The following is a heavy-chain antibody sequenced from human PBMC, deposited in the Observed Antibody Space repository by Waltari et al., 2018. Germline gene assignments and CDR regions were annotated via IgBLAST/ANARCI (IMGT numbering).Heavy chain of an antibody. CDR1: GGSISSYY. CDR2: IYYSGST. Sequence: QVQLQESGPGLVKPSETLSLTCTVSGGSISSYYWSWIRPPPGKGLEWIGYIYYSGSTNYNPSLKSRVTISVDTSKNQFSLKLSSVTAADTAVYYCARAPGYCSSTSCYWYYYMDVWGKGTTVTISS. V-gene: IGHV4-59*01. J-gene: IGHJ6*03. CDR3: ARAPGYCSSTSCYWYYYMDV. D-gene: IGHD2-2*01.